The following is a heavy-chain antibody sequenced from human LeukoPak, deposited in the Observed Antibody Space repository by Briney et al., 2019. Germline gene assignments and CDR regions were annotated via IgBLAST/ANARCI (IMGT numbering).Heavy chain of an antibody. Sequence: GGSLRLSCSASGFTFTTYGMSWVRQAPGKGLEWVSGIGGSGTRTYYADSVKGRFTISRDNAKNSLYLQMNSLRAEDTAVYYCAELGITMIGGVWGKGTTVTISS. J-gene: IGHJ6*04. CDR2: IGGSGTRT. CDR3: AELGITMIGGV. V-gene: IGHV3-23*01. CDR1: GFTFTTYG. D-gene: IGHD3-10*02.